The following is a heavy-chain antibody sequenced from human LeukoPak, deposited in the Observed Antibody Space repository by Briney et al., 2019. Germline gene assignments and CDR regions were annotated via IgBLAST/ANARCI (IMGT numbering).Heavy chain of an antibody. Sequence: SETLSLTCTVSGGSISSGDYYWSWIRQPPGKGLEWIGYIYYSGSTYYNPSLKSRVTISVDTSKNQFSLKLSSVTAADTAVYYCARGPPGRWLQLQYFQHWGQGTLVTVSS. CDR2: IYYSGST. J-gene: IGHJ1*01. CDR3: ARGPPGRWLQLQYFQH. V-gene: IGHV4-30-4*01. D-gene: IGHD5-24*01. CDR1: GGSISSGDYY.